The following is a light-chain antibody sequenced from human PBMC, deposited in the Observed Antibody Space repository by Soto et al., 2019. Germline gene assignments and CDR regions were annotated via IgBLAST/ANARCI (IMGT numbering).Light chain of an antibody. Sequence: QSALTQPRSVSGSPGQSVTLSCTGTSSDVGHYNCVSWYQHHPGKAPKLMIYDVTKRPSGVPDRFSGSKSGNTASLTISGLQAEDEADYYCCSYAGSYTRYVFGTGTRSPS. CDR1: SSDVGHYNC. V-gene: IGLV2-11*01. CDR3: CSYAGSYTRYV. CDR2: DVT. J-gene: IGLJ1*01.